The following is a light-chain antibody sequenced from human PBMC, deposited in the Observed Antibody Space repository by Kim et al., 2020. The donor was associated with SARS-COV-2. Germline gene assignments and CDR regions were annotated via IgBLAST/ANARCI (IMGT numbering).Light chain of an antibody. V-gene: IGLV3-19*01. CDR1: SLRSYY. Sequence: SSELTQDPAVSVALGQTVRITCQGDSLRSYYASWYQQKPGQAPVLVIYGKNNRPSGIPDRFSGSSSGNTASLTITGAQAEDEADYYCNSRDSSGNHLRVVFGGGTQRPS. CDR2: GKN. J-gene: IGLJ2*01. CDR3: NSRDSSGNHLRVV.